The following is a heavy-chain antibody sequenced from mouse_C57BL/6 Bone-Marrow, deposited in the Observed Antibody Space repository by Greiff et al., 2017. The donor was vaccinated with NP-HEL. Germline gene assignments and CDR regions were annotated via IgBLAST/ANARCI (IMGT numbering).Heavy chain of an antibody. Sequence: QVQLQQSGAELVKPGASVKLSCKASGYTFTSYWMHWVKQRPGQGLEWIGMIHPNSGSTNYNEKFKSKATLTVDKSSSTAYMQLSSLTSEDSAVYYCAREKGLRYFDYWGQGTTLTVSS. J-gene: IGHJ2*01. CDR2: IHPNSGST. D-gene: IGHD3-1*01. CDR1: GYTFTSYW. V-gene: IGHV1-64*01. CDR3: AREKGLRYFDY.